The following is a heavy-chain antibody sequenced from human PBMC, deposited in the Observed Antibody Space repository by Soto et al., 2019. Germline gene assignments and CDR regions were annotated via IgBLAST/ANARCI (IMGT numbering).Heavy chain of an antibody. J-gene: IGHJ4*02. D-gene: IGHD3-10*01. CDR3: ARERHNYGSNDY. Sequence: SETLSLTCFVSGDSIGRSYWSWVRQTAGKGLEWIGRISGFTGTTNYNPSLKSRVTLSQDRSTNQFSLKLSSVTAADTAVYYCARERHNYGSNDYWGQGILVTVSS. CDR2: ISGFTGTT. V-gene: IGHV4-4*07. CDR1: GDSIGRSY.